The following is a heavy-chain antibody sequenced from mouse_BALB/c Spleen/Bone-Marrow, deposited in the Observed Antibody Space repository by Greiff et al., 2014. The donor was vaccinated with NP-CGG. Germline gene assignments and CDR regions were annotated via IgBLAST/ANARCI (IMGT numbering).Heavy chain of an antibody. D-gene: IGHD2-3*01. J-gene: IGHJ3*01. V-gene: IGHV1-26*01. CDR3: ARSTGYYVGTWFAY. CDR1: GYTFTDYY. CDR2: INPNNGDT. Sequence: VQLQQSGPELVKPGASVKMSCKASGYTFTDYYMKWVKQSHGKSLEWIGDINPNNGDTFYNQKFKGKATLTVDKSSSTAYMQXXXXXXXXSAVYYCARSTGYYVGTWFAYWGQGTLVTVSA.